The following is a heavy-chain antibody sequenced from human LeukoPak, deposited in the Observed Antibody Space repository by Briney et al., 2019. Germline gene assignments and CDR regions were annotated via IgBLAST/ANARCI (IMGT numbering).Heavy chain of an antibody. CDR1: GSTFRSYA. CDR3: VKGDYGDYPYYFDY. V-gene: IGHV3-64D*09. Sequence: PGGSLRLSCSAAGSTFRSYAMYWVRQAPGKGLEYVSGISSNGNNTYYADSVKGRFTISRDNSKNTLYLQMSSLRAEHTAVYYCVKGDYGDYPYYFDYWGQGTLVTVSS. D-gene: IGHD4-17*01. J-gene: IGHJ4*02. CDR2: ISSNGNNT.